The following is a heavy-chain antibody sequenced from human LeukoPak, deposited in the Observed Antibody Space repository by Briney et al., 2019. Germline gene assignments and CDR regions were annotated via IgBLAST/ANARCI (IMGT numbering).Heavy chain of an antibody. V-gene: IGHV4-59*02. D-gene: IGHD1-1*01. Sequence: SETLSLTCTVSGDSVSIYYWSWIRQPPGKGLEWIGYIYYRGNTNYNPSLKSRVTMAVDTSKNQFSPKVSSVTAADTAVYYCARAGNNWSFDYWGQGTLVTVSS. J-gene: IGHJ4*02. CDR3: ARAGNNWSFDY. CDR2: IYYRGNT. CDR1: GDSVSIYY.